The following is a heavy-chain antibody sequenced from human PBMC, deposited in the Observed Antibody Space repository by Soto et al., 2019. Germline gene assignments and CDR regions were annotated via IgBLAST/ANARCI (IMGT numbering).Heavy chain of an antibody. CDR1: GGSISSSSYY. J-gene: IGHJ1*01. D-gene: IGHD6-13*01. Sequence: QLQLQESGPGLVKPSETLSLTCTVSGGSISSSSYYWGWIRQPPGKGLEWVGSIYYSGSTYYNPSHKSRVTIPVHTSKNQSSLRLSSVTAADTAVYYSARHSRSFSSSWYPIEYFQHWGQGTLVTVSS. V-gene: IGHV4-39*01. CDR3: ARHSRSFSSSWYPIEYFQH. CDR2: IYYSGST.